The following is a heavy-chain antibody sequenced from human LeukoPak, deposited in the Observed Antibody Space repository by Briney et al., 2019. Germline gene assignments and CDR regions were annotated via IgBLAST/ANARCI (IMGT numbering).Heavy chain of an antibody. CDR2: ISGSGGTT. D-gene: IGHD1-26*01. Sequence: GGSLRLSCAASGFTFSSYAMNWVRQAPGKGLEWVSSISGSGGTTYYADSVKGRFTISRDNSKNTLYLQMNSLRAEDTAVYYCAKGGKWDVTPFDYWGQGTLVTVSS. J-gene: IGHJ4*02. CDR3: AKGGKWDVTPFDY. CDR1: GFTFSSYA. V-gene: IGHV3-23*01.